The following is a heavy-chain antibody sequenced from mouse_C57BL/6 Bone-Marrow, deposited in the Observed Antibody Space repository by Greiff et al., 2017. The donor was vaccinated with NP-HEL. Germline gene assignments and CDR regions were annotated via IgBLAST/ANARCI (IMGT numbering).Heavy chain of an antibody. CDR3: ARKFYYYGSSWGFAY. CDR2: IYPRSGNT. V-gene: IGHV1-81*01. Sequence: QVQLQQSGAELARPGASVKLSCKASGYTFTSYGISWVKQRTGQGLEWIGEIYPRSGNTYYNEKFKGKATLTADKSSSTAYMELRSLTSEDSAVYFCARKFYYYGSSWGFAYWGQGTLVTVSA. J-gene: IGHJ3*01. CDR1: GYTFTSYG. D-gene: IGHD1-1*01.